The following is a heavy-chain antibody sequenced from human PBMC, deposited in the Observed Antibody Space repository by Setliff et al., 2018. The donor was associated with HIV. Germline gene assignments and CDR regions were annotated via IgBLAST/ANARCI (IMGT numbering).Heavy chain of an antibody. J-gene: IGHJ5*02. V-gene: IGHV4-61*02. CDR3: ARAAAGNWFDP. CDR2: IYTSGST. Sequence: SETLSLTCTVSGGSISSGSYYWSWIRQPAGKGLEWIGRIYTSGSTNYNPSLKSRVTISVDTSKNQFSLKLSSVTAADTAVYCCARAAAGNWFDPWGQGTLVTVSS. CDR1: GGSISSGSYY. D-gene: IGHD6-13*01.